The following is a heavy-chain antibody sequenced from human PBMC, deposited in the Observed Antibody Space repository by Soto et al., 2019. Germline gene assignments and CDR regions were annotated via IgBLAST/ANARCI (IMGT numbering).Heavy chain of an antibody. J-gene: IGHJ5*02. V-gene: IGHV4-31*03. CDR3: ATTAAPDEATINL. CDR1: GGSISGGRYY. CDR2: FYYSGST. D-gene: IGHD6-13*01. Sequence: QVQLQESGPGLVKPSQTLSLTCTVSGGSISGGRYYWAWIRQHPGKGLEWIGYFYYSGSTYYNPSLKNRVTISVDTSKNQFSLKLTSVTAADTAIYYCATTAAPDEATINLWGQGTLVTVSS.